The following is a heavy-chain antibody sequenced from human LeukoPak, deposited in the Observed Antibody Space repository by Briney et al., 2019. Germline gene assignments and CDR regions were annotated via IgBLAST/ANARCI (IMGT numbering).Heavy chain of an antibody. J-gene: IGHJ4*02. D-gene: IGHD3-3*01. CDR3: ARDYSVFWSGSEARYYFDY. CDR2: ISSSSSTI. CDR1: GFTFSSYS. Sequence: GGSLRLSCAASGFTFSSYSMNWVRQAPGKGLEGVSYISSSSSTIYYADSVKGRFTISRDNAKNSLYLQMNSLRAEDTAVYYCARDYSVFWSGSEARYYFDYWGQGTLVTVSS. V-gene: IGHV3-48*01.